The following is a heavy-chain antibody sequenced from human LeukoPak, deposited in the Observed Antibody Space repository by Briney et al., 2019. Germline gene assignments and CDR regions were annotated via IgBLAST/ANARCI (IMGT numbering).Heavy chain of an antibody. CDR1: GFTFSDYY. D-gene: IGHD6-19*01. CDR3: TTRAVAATGDAFDI. J-gene: IGHJ3*02. CDR2: IKSKTDGGTI. Sequence: GGSLRLSCAASGFTFSDYYMSWIRQAPGKGLEWVGRIKSKTDGGTIDYAAPVKGRFTISRDDSKNTLHLQMNSLKTEDTAVYYCTTRAVAATGDAFDIWGQGTMVTVSS. V-gene: IGHV3-15*01.